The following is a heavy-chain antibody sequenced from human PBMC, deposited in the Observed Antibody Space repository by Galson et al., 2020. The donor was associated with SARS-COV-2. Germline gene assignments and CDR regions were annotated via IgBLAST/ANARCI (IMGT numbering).Heavy chain of an antibody. D-gene: IGHD3-16*01. CDR1: GGSFSGHY. CDR2: ISHSGST. CDR3: VRRARPPVVSVFWGGPDNFDY. V-gene: IGHV4-34*01. J-gene: IGHJ4*03. Sequence: SQASETLSLTCAVYGGSFSGHYWNWIRQSPGKGLQWIGEISHSGSTKYISSPKRRVTMSVDRYKNQFSLRLRSVTAADTAVYYCVRRARPPVVSVFWGGPDNFDYWGQGTLVPGSS.